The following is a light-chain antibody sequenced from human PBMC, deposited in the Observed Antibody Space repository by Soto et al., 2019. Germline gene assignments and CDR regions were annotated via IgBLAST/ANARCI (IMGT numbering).Light chain of an antibody. CDR1: SSDFGGYNY. CDR2: EVS. Sequence: QSVLTQPPSASGSPGQSVTISCTGTSSDFGGYNYVSWYQQHPGKAPKLMIYEVSKRPSGVPDRFSGSKSGNTASLTVSGLQAEDEADYYCSSYAGSNNYVFGTGTRSPS. V-gene: IGLV2-8*01. CDR3: SSYAGSNNYV. J-gene: IGLJ1*01.